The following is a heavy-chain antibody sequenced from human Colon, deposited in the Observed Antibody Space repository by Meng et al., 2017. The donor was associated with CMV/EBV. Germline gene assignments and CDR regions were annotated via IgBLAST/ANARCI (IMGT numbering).Heavy chain of an antibody. CDR1: GYNFVNYG. D-gene: IGHD5-12*01. Sequence: ASVKVSCKASGYNFVNYGITWVRQAPGQGLEWMGWISPYHAKTNYAQRVQDRITMTTDTSTNKAYMELKSLRSDDTAVYYCARDGYSHSWSSEVYSDSWGQGTRVTVSS. CDR2: ISPYHAKT. J-gene: IGHJ4*02. CDR3: ARDGYSHSWSSEVYSDS. V-gene: IGHV1-18*01.